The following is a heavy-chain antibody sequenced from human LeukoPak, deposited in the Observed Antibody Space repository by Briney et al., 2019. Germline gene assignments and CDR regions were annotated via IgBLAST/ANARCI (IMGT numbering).Heavy chain of an antibody. J-gene: IGHJ4*02. CDR2: ISWNSGSI. Sequence: GGSLRLSCAASGFTFDDYAMHWVRQASGKGLEWVSGISWNSGSIGYADSVKGRFTISRDNAKNSLYLQMNSLRAEDTALYYCAKAIRPNPRAFDYWGQGTLVTVSS. V-gene: IGHV3-9*01. CDR1: GFTFDDYA. CDR3: AKAIRPNPRAFDY.